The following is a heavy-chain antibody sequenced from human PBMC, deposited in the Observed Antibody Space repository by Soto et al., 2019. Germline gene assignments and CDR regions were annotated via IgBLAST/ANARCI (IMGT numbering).Heavy chain of an antibody. V-gene: IGHV1-69*01. D-gene: IGHD2-15*01. CDR1: GGTFSTYA. J-gene: IGHJ6*02. CDR2: VIPIFGTP. Sequence: QVQLVQSGAEVKKPGSSVKVSCKAPGGTFSTYAISWVRQAPGQGLEWMGGVIPIFGTPKYAQKFQGRVTITADECTSTGYMELRSLRSEDTAVYYCARSQGGSSSLDIYYYYYYGMDVWGQGTTVTVSS. CDR3: ARSQGGSSSLDIYYYYYYGMDV.